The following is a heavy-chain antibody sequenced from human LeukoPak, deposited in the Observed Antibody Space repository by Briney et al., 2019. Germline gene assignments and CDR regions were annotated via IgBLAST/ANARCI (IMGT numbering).Heavy chain of an antibody. CDR1: GGSISSGRYY. CDR3: ARATSYCSSTSCYSNAFDI. J-gene: IGHJ3*02. D-gene: IGHD2-2*01. Sequence: SQTLSLTCTVSGGSISSGRYYWSWIRQPAGKGLEWIGRIYTSGSTNYNPSLKSRVTISVDTSKNQFSLKLSSVTAADTAVYYCARATSYCSSTSCYSNAFDIWGQGTMVTVSS. CDR2: IYTSGST. V-gene: IGHV4-61*02.